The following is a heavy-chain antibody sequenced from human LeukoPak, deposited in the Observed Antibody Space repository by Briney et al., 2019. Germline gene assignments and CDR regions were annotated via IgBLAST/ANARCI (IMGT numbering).Heavy chain of an antibody. CDR2: INPSGGST. Sequence: ASVKVSCKASGCTFTSYYMHWVRQAPGQGLEWMGIINPSGGSTRYAQKFQGRVTMTRDMSTSTVYMELSSRRSEDTAVYYCARDVRAYGSGTFIYYFDYWGQGTLVTVSS. CDR3: ARDVRAYGSGTFIYYFDY. J-gene: IGHJ4*02. D-gene: IGHD3-10*01. CDR1: GCTFTSYY. V-gene: IGHV1-46*01.